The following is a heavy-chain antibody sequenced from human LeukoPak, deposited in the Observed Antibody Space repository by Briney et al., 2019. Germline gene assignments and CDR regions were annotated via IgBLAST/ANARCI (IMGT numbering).Heavy chain of an antibody. J-gene: IGHJ4*02. CDR3: ATNDNDVELAPRDH. V-gene: IGHV3-23*01. CDR2: ITSAGTT. Sequence: PGGSLRLSCAASGFTFSSFAMNWVRQAPGKGLEWISGITSAGTTFYADSVKGRFTISRDNSKNTVYLQTKSLRAEDTAVYYCATNDNDVELAPRDHWGQGILVIVSS. CDR1: GFTFSSFA. D-gene: IGHD5-24*01.